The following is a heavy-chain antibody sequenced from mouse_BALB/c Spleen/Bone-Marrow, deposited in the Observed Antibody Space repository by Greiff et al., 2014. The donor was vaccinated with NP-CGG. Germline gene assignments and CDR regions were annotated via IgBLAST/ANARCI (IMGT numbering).Heavy chain of an antibody. V-gene: IGHV1S41*01. CDR3: AYYRYDDNY. Sequence: DLVKPGASVKLSCKASGYTFTSYWINWIKQRPGQGLEWIGRIAPGSGSTYYNEMFKGKAILTVDTSSSTAYIQLSSLSSEDSAVYFCAYYRYDDNYWGQGTTLTVSS. J-gene: IGHJ2*01. CDR2: IAPGSGST. CDR1: GYTFTSYW. D-gene: IGHD2-14*01.